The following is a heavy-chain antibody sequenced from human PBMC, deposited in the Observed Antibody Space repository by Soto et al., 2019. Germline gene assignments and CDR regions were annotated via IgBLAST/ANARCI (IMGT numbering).Heavy chain of an antibody. V-gene: IGHV1-69*13. CDR1: GGTFSSYA. Sequence: ASVKVSCKASGGTFSSYAISWVRQAPGQGLEWMGGIIPIFGTANYAQKFQGRVTITADESTSTAYMELSSLRSEDTAVYYCARDPPRMGGAHRLDCWGQGTLVTVSS. CDR2: IIPIFGTA. J-gene: IGHJ4*02. D-gene: IGHD2-21*01. CDR3: ARDPPRMGGAHRLDC.